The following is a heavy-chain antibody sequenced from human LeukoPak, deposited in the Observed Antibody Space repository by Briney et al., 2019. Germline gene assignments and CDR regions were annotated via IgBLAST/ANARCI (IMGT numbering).Heavy chain of an antibody. D-gene: IGHD3-22*01. J-gene: IGHJ4*02. CDR2: ISGSGGST. CDR1: GFTFSSYG. CDR3: AKSFAPYYYDSSGNIGDY. V-gene: IGHV3-23*01. Sequence: GGSLRLSCAASGFTFSSYGMHWVRQAPGKGLEWVSAISGSGGSTYYADSVKGRFTISRDNSKNTLYLQMNSLRAEDTAVYYCAKSFAPYYYDSSGNIGDYWGQGTLVTVSS.